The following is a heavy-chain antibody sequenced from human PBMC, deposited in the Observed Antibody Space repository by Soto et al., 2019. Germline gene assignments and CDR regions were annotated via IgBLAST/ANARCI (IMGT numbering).Heavy chain of an antibody. CDR1: GFTFSSYG. CDR3: ARNRRITIFGEYYFDY. V-gene: IGHV3-33*01. D-gene: IGHD3-3*01. Sequence: GGSLRLSCAASGFTFSSYGMHWVRQAPGKGLEWVAVIWYDGSNKYYADSVKGRFTISRDNSKNTLYLQMNSLRAEDTAVYYCARNRRITIFGEYYFDYWGQGTLVTVSS. CDR2: IWYDGSNK. J-gene: IGHJ4*02.